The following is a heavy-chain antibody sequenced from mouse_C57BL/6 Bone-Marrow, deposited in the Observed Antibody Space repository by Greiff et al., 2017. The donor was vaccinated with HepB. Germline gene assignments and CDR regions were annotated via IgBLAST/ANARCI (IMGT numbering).Heavy chain of an antibody. V-gene: IGHV1-85*01. CDR1: GYTFTSYD. CDR2: IYPRDGST. CDR3: ARPYGSSFWYFDV. D-gene: IGHD1-1*01. Sequence: QVHVKQSGPELVKPGASVKLSCKASGYTFTSYDINWVKQRPGQGLEWIGWIYPRDGSTKYNEKFKGKATLTVDTSSSTAYMELHSLTSEDSAVYFCARPYGSSFWYFDVWGTGTTVTVSS. J-gene: IGHJ1*03.